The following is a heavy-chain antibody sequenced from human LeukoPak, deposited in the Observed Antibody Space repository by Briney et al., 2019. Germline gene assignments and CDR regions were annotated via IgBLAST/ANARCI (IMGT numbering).Heavy chain of an antibody. CDR1: GGSFSGYY. D-gene: IGHD3-3*01. Sequence: NPSETLSLTCAVYGGSFSGYYWSWIRQPPGKGLEWIGEINHIGSTNYNPSLKSRVTISVDTSKNQFSLKLSSVTAADTAVYYCARGGAGADYDFWSGPTRVYYFDYWGQGTLVTVSS. V-gene: IGHV4-34*01. J-gene: IGHJ4*02. CDR2: INHIGST. CDR3: ARGGAGADYDFWSGPTRVYYFDY.